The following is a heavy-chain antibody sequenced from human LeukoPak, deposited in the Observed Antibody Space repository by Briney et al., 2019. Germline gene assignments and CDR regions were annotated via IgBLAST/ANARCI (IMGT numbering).Heavy chain of an antibody. D-gene: IGHD3-3*01. V-gene: IGHV4-59*08. CDR2: IYYSGST. J-gene: IGHJ3*02. CDR3: ARGLYDFWSGYYDPAGNAFDI. Sequence: SETLSLTCTVSGGSISSYYWSWIRQPPGKGLEWLGYIYYSGSTNYNPSLKSRVTISVDTSKNQFSLKLSSVTAADTAVYYCARGLYDFWSGYYDPAGNAFDIWGQGTMVTVSS. CDR1: GGSISSYY.